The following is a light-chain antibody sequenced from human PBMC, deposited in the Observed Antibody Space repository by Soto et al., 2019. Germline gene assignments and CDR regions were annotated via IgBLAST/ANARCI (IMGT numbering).Light chain of an antibody. V-gene: IGLV2-14*01. CDR2: EVN. CDR3: CSFTTSGTLV. Sequence: QSVLTQPASVSGSPGQWITISCTGTSSDIGAYNHVSWYQQSPGKAPQLIIYEVNNRPSGLSNRFSASKSGNAASLTISGLQAEDEADYFCCSFTTSGTLVFGNGTKVTVL. CDR1: SSDIGAYNH. J-gene: IGLJ1*01.